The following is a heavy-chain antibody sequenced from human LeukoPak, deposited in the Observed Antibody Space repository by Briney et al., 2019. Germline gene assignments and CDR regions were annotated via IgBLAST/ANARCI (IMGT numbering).Heavy chain of an antibody. J-gene: IGHJ4*02. CDR3: ARVGSGYDY. CDR1: GFPFSSYS. CDR2: INGNGDST. V-gene: IGHV3-64*02. D-gene: IGHD3-22*01. Sequence: GGSLRLSCAASGFPFSSYSMHWVRQAPGKGLEYVSAINGNGDSTYYGDSVKGRFFISRDNSKNTVYLQMGSLRAEDMAVYYCARVGSGYDYWGQGTLVTVSS.